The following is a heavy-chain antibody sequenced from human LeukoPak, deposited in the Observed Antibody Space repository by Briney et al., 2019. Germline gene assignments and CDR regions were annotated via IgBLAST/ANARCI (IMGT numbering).Heavy chain of an antibody. D-gene: IGHD3-10*01. J-gene: IGHJ3*02. CDR3: AREEGGNYYAPRREIAFDI. Sequence: SETLSLTCTVSGGSISSSSYYWGWIRQPPGKGLEWIGSIYYSGSTYYNPSLKSRVTISVDRSKNQFSLKLSSVTAADTAVYYCAREEGGNYYAPRREIAFDIWAKGQWSPSLQ. CDR2: IYYSGST. V-gene: IGHV4-39*07. CDR1: GGSISSSSYY.